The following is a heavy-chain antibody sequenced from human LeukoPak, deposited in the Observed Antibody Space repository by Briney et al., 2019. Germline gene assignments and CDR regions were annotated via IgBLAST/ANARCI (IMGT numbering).Heavy chain of an antibody. D-gene: IGHD6-13*01. J-gene: IGHJ6*02. Sequence: GGSLRLSCAASGFTFTSYSMNWVRQAPGKGLEWVSTISGGGGSTYYADSVKGRFTISRDNSKNTLYLQANSLRAEDTAVYYCVPSAAVLYYYGMDVWGQGTTVTVSS. CDR3: VPSAAVLYYYGMDV. V-gene: IGHV3-23*01. CDR1: GFTFTSYS. CDR2: ISGGGGST.